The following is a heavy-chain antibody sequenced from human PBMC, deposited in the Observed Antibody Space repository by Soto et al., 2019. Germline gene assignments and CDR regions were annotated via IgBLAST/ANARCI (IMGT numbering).Heavy chain of an antibody. J-gene: IGHJ6*02. CDR1: GGSFSGYY. CDR2: INHSGST. D-gene: IGHD3-3*01. V-gene: IGHV4-34*01. CDR3: ARGLRALTTAQARFLEWLSYYYYGMDV. Sequence: SETLSLTCAVYGGSFSGYYWSWIRQPPGKGLEWIGEINHSGSTNYNPSLKSRVTISVDTSKNQFSLKLSSVTAADTAVYYCARGLRALTTAQARFLEWLSYYYYGMDVWGQGTTVT.